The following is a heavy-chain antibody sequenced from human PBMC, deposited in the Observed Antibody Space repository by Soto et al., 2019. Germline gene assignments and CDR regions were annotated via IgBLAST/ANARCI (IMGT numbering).Heavy chain of an antibody. CDR3: ARESYYYDSSVDGYFDY. J-gene: IGHJ4*02. Sequence: GSLRLSCAASGFTFSSYAMHWVRQAPGKGLKWVAVISYDGSNKYYADSVKGRFTISRDNSKNTLYLQMNSLRAEDTAVYHCARESYYYDSSVDGYFDYWGQGNLVTVSS. V-gene: IGHV3-30-3*01. D-gene: IGHD3-22*01. CDR2: ISYDGSNK. CDR1: GFTFSSYA.